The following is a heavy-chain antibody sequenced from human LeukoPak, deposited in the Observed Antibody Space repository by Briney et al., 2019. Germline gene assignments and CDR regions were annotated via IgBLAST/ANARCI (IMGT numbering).Heavy chain of an antibody. CDR1: GFTFSSYP. V-gene: IGHV3-23*01. Sequence: GRSLRLSCAASGFTFSSYPMTWVRQAPGKGPEWVSFISDGGGITYYADSVKGRFTISRDNSKNTLYLQMNSLRAEDTAVYYCAKNTQYSGYYDCWGQGTLVAVSS. CDR2: ISDGGGIT. CDR3: AKNTQYSGYYDC. D-gene: IGHD6-6*01. J-gene: IGHJ4*02.